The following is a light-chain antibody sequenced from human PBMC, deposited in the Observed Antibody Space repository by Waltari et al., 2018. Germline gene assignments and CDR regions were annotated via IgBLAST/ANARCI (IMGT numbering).Light chain of an antibody. V-gene: IGKV3-20*01. Sequence: EIVLAQSPGTLSLSPGERATLSCRASQSVNRHYLPWYKQKPGQAPRRPIDGASRRATGISDRFTGRGSGTDFTLTISTLEPEDFAVYYCQQYDDSQPGITFGQGTRLEMK. J-gene: IGKJ5*01. CDR2: GAS. CDR3: QQYDDSQPGIT. CDR1: QSVNRHY.